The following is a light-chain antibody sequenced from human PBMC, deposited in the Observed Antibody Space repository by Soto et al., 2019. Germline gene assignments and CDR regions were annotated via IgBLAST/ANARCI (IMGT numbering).Light chain of an antibody. V-gene: IGKV1-9*01. Sequence: DIQLTQSPSFLSASVGDRVTITCRASQGISSYLAWYQQKPVKAPKLLIYAASTLQSGVPSRFSGSGSETEFTLTSSSLHPEDFATYYCQQLNSYPRTYGQGTKVDIK. CDR2: AAS. J-gene: IGKJ1*01. CDR3: QQLNSYPRT. CDR1: QGISSY.